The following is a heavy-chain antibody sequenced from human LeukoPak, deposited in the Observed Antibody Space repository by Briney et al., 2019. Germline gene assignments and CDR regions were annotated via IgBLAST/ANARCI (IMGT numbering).Heavy chain of an antibody. CDR2: IYTSGST. V-gene: IGHV4-4*07. D-gene: IGHD2-2*01. Sequence: ASETLSLTCSVSGGSISGYYWTWIRQPAGKGLEWIGRIYTSGSTNYNPSLKSRVTISVDTSKNQFSLKLSSVTAADTAVYYCARTVVVPAAMDFDLWGRGTLVTVSS. CDR1: GGSISGYY. J-gene: IGHJ2*01. CDR3: ARTVVVPAAMDFDL.